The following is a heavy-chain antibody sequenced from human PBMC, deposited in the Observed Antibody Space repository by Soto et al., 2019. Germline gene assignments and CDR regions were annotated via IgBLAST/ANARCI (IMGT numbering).Heavy chain of an antibody. J-gene: IGHJ4*02. Sequence: PGGSLRLSCAASGFTFSSYVMTWVRQAPGKGLEWVSSISGSGGTTYYADSVKGRFTISRDNSKNTLYLQMNSLRAEDKAVYYCTKNLYHYDTNGYAYFDSWGQGSLVTVSS. CDR2: ISGSGGTT. D-gene: IGHD3-22*01. CDR1: GFTFSSYV. CDR3: TKNLYHYDTNGYAYFDS. V-gene: IGHV3-23*01.